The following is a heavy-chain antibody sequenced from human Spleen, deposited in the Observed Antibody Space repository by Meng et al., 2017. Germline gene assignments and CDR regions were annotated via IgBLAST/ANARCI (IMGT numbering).Heavy chain of an antibody. CDR2: ISPYNGDT. V-gene: IGHV1-18*01. CDR3: ARDSGGTYGEH. CDR1: GNTFYNYV. J-gene: IGHJ1*01. Sequence: QVQLMQSGTEVKKPGASVKVSCKAFGNTFYNYVISWVRQAPGQVLGWMGWISPYNGDTNYAQELQDRLTMTTDTSTSTAYMELRSLRSDDTAVYYCARDSGGTYGEHWGQGTLVTVAS. D-gene: IGHD1-26*01.